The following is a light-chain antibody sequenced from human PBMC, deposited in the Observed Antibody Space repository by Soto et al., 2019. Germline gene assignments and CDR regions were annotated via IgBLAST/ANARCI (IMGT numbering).Light chain of an antibody. CDR1: QSISST. CDR3: QQYNDRPHT. Sequence: EIVMTQSPATLSVSPGERATLSCRASQSISSTLAWYQLKPGQSPRLLIYDASTRATGIPDRFSGSGSGTEFTLTISSLQSEDFAVYYCQQYNDRPHTFGQGTRVEIK. CDR2: DAS. J-gene: IGKJ1*01. V-gene: IGKV3-15*01.